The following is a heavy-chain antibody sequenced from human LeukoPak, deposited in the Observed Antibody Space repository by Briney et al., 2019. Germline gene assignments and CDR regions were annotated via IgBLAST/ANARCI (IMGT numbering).Heavy chain of an antibody. Sequence: SETLSLTCTVSGGSISSYYWSWIRQPPGKGLEWIGYIYYSGSTNYNPSLKSRVTISVDTSKNQFSLKLSSVTAADTAVYYCARADYDFWSGHYYYYMDVWGKGTTVTVSS. CDR2: IYYSGST. CDR3: ARADYDFWSGHYYYYMDV. CDR1: GGSISSYY. J-gene: IGHJ6*03. V-gene: IGHV4-59*01. D-gene: IGHD3-3*01.